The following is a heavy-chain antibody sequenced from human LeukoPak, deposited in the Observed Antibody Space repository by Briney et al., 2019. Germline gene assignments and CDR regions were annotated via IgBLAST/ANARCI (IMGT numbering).Heavy chain of an antibody. Sequence: GASVKVSCTASGGTFSSYAISWVRQAPGQGLEWMGTINPNDGSTSDAQNFQGRVTMTRDTSTSTVYMELSSLRSEDTAVYFCARARGYSGYHPIDYWGQGTLVTVSS. CDR3: ARARGYSGYHPIDY. CDR2: INPNDGST. J-gene: IGHJ4*02. CDR1: GGTFSSYA. D-gene: IGHD5-12*01. V-gene: IGHV1-46*01.